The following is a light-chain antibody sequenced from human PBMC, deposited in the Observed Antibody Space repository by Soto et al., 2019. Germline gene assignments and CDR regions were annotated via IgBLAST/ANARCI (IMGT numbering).Light chain of an antibody. Sequence: EIVLTQSPGILSLSPGERATLSCRASQSVSSNYLVWFQQKPGQAPRLVIYDAFTRATGIPDRFSGSGSGTAFPLTISGLEPEDFAVYYCYQFGRAPLTFGGGTKVEIK. V-gene: IGKV3-20*01. CDR1: QSVSSNY. CDR3: YQFGRAPLT. CDR2: DAF. J-gene: IGKJ4*01.